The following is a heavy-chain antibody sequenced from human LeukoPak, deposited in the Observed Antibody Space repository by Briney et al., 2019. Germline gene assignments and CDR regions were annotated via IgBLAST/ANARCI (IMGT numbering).Heavy chain of an antibody. CDR1: GYSISSGYY. J-gene: IGHJ4*02. Sequence: PSETLSLTCAVSGYSISSGYYWGWIRQPPGKGLEWIGSIYHSGSTYYNPSLKSRVTISVDTSKNQFSPKLSSVTAADTAVYYCARPAATGYYFDYWGQGTLVTVSS. CDR2: IYHSGST. D-gene: IGHD2-15*01. V-gene: IGHV4-38-2*01. CDR3: ARPAATGYYFDY.